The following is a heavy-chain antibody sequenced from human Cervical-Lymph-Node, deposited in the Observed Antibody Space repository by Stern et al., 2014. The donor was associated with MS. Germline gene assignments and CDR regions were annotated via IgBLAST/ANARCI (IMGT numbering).Heavy chain of an antibody. Sequence: QVQLMQSGAEVKKPGASVKVSCKASGYSFTGYYIHWVRRAPGQGLEWMGRIDPNSGGATYAPRVQGGVTLTRDTSISTAYMELSSLRSDDTAIYYCARQYCSGGKCHSSAYNYNGMDVWGQGTTVTVSS. CDR3: ARQYCSGGKCHSSAYNYNGMDV. D-gene: IGHD2-15*01. CDR2: IDPNSGGA. V-gene: IGHV1-2*06. CDR1: GYSFTGYY. J-gene: IGHJ6*02.